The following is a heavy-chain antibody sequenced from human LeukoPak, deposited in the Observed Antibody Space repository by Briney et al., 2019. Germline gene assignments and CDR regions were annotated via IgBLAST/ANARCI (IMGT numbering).Heavy chain of an antibody. CDR3: ARGGYTAMVTVFDY. CDR1: GGSFSSGSYY. CDR2: IYNSGST. D-gene: IGHD5-18*01. V-gene: IGHV4-31*03. J-gene: IGHJ4*02. Sequence: SQTLSLTCTVSGGSFSSGSYYWSWNRQRQGLGREWTGYIYNSGSTYYNPSLKSRVTISVDTSKNQFSLKLSSVTAADAAVYYCARGGYTAMVTVFDYWGQGTLVTVSS.